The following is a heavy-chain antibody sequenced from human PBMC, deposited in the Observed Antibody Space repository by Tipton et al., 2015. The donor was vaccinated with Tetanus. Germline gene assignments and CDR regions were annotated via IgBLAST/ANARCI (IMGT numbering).Heavy chain of an antibody. CDR3: ARMQRYGMDV. D-gene: IGHD6-25*01. CDR1: GGSFSGFF. V-gene: IGHV4-34*10. CDR2: VSQSGSA. Sequence: TLSLTCAVYGGSFSGFFWSWVRQSPGKGLEWIGEVSQSGSANYNPSLKSRLTMSVDTSKNQFSLRLNSVTAADTAVYYCARMQRYGMDVWGQGTTVTVSS. J-gene: IGHJ6*02.